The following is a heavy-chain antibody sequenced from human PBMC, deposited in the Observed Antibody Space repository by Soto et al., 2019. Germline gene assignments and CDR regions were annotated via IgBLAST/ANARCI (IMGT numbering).Heavy chain of an antibody. J-gene: IGHJ4*02. Sequence: ASVKVSCKASGYTFTSYGISWVRQAPGQGLEWMGWISAYNGNTNYVQKLQGRVTMTTDTSTSTAYMELRSLRAEDTAVYYCAKDGRNYGSGIDYWGQGTLVTVSS. V-gene: IGHV1-18*01. CDR1: GYTFTSYG. D-gene: IGHD3-10*01. CDR3: AKDGRNYGSGIDY. CDR2: ISAYNGNT.